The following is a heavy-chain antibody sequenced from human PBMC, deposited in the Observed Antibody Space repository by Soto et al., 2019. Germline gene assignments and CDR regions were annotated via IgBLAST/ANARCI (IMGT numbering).Heavy chain of an antibody. Sequence: EVQLLESGGGLVQPGGSLRLSCAASGFTFSSYAMSWVRQAPGKGLEWVSAISGSGGSTYYADSVKGRFTISIDNSKDTLSLQINSLRAEATAVSYCANGPVCRSSWYGLESNLYAYWGQGTLVTVS. D-gene: IGHD6-13*01. CDR2: ISGSGGST. J-gene: IGHJ4*02. CDR3: ANGPVCRSSWYGLESNLYAY. CDR1: GFTFSSYA. V-gene: IGHV3-23*01.